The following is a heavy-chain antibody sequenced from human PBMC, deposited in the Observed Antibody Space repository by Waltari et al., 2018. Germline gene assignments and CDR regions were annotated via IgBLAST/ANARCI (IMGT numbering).Heavy chain of an antibody. CDR2: IRYDGSNK. CDR3: AKDRAARTPYYFDY. V-gene: IGHV3-30*02. CDR1: GFPFSSYG. Sequence: QVQLVESGGGVVQPGGSLRLSCAASGFPFSSYGMHWVRQAPGKGLEWVAFIRYDGSNKYYADSVKGRFTISRDNSKNTLYLQMNSLRAEDTAVYYCAKDRAARTPYYFDYWGQGTLVTVSS. D-gene: IGHD6-6*01. J-gene: IGHJ4*02.